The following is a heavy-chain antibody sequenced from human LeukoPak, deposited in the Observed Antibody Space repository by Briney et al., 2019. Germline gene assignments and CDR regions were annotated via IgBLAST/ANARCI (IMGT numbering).Heavy chain of an antibody. CDR1: GYTFTGYY. V-gene: IGHV1-2*02. J-gene: IGHJ6*03. D-gene: IGHD3-9*01. CDR2: INPNSGGT. Sequence: ASVKVSCKASGYTFTGYYMHWVRQAPGQGLEWMGWINPNSGGTNYAQKLQGRVTMTTDTSTSTAYMELRSLRSDDTAVYYCAREAHYDILTGYPPPYYYYYMDVWGKGTTVTVSS. CDR3: AREAHYDILTGYPPPYYYYYMDV.